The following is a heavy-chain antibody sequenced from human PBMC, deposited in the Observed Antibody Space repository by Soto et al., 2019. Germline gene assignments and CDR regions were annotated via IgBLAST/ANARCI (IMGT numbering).Heavy chain of an antibody. D-gene: IGHD2-2*01. V-gene: IGHV3-23*01. CDR2: IGGGGSSP. J-gene: IGHJ4*02. CDR1: GFTFSTYT. Sequence: EVQLLESGGGLVQPGGSLRLSCAASGFTFSTYTMSWVRQAPGKGLEWVSVIGGGGSSPSYVDSVQGRFTISRDNYKNTLFLQMNSLRDEDTAMYYCAKARCSTTNCYVPDYWGQGTLVTVYS. CDR3: AKARCSTTNCYVPDY.